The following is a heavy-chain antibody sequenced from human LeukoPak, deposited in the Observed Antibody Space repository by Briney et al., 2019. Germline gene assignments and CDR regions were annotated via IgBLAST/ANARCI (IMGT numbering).Heavy chain of an antibody. CDR2: ISAYKNDT. V-gene: IGHV1-18*01. J-gene: IGHJ4*02. CDR1: GYTFTSYA. D-gene: IGHD6-19*01. Sequence: GASVKVSCKASGYTFTSYAISWVRQAPGQGLEWMGWISAYKNDTNYAQKFQGRVVMTTDKSTSTAYMELSRLRSDDTAVYYCARVTSGWTRAIDYWGQGTLVTVSS. CDR3: ARVTSGWTRAIDY.